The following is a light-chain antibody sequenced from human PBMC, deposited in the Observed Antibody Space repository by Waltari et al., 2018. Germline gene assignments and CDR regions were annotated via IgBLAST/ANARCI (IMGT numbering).Light chain of an antibody. CDR3: QHYLRLPVA. CDR1: QSVGRT. V-gene: IGKV3-20*01. CDR2: GAS. J-gene: IGKJ1*01. Sequence: EIVLTQSPGTLSLSPGERAIVSCRASQSVGRTLAWYKQKPGQAPRLLIYGASNSATGIPDRFIGSGFGTEFSLTISGLEPEDSAVYYCQHYLRLPVAFGQGTKVEIK.